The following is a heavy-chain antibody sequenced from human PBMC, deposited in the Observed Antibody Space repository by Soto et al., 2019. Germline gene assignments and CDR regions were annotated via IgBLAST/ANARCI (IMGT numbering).Heavy chain of an antibody. D-gene: IGHD5-18*01. CDR2: INPNSGGT. J-gene: IGHJ4*02. CDR1: GYTFTGYY. CDR3: ARENGDTAMVRGFDY. V-gene: IGHV1-2*02. Sequence: QVQLVQSGAEVKKPGASVKVSCKASGYTFTGYYMHWVRQAPGQGLEWMGWINPNSGGTNYAQKFQGRVTMTRDTSISTAYMELSRLRSDDTAVYYCARENGDTAMVRGFDYWGQGTLVTVSS.